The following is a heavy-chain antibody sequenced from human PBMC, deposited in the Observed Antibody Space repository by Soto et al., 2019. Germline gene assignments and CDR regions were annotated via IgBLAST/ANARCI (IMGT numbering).Heavy chain of an antibody. D-gene: IGHD3-9*01. J-gene: IGHJ5*02. CDR1: GGSIISGGYS. V-gene: IGHV4-30-2*01. CDR3: ARDQQNYDILTGYSNWFDP. CDR2: IYHSGST. Sequence: SETLSLTCAFSGGSIISGGYSWSWIRQPPGKGLEWIGYIYHSGSTYYNPSLKSRVTISVDRSKNQFSLKLSSVTAADTAVYYCARDQQNYDILTGYSNWFDPWGQGTLVTVSS.